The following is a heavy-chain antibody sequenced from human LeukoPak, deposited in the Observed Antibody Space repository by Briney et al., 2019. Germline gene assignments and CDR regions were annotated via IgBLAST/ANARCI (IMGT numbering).Heavy chain of an antibody. Sequence: ASVKVSCKASGYTFTSYYMHWVRQAPGQGLEWMGIINPSGGSTSYAQKFQGRVTMTRDTSTSTVYMELSSLRSEDTAVYYCARAQTGASDIVVGVAATTFDYWGQGTLVTVSS. V-gene: IGHV1-46*01. CDR3: ARAQTGASDIVVGVAATTFDY. CDR2: INPSGGST. J-gene: IGHJ4*02. D-gene: IGHD2-15*01. CDR1: GYTFTSYY.